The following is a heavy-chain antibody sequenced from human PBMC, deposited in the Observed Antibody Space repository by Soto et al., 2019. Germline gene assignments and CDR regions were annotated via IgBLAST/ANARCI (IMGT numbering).Heavy chain of an antibody. D-gene: IGHD3-22*01. J-gene: IGHJ6*02. CDR1: GYTFTGYY. CDR2: INPNSGGT. Sequence: ASVKVSCKASGYTFTGYYMHWVRQAPGQGLEWMGWINPNSGGTNYAQKFQGWVTMTRHTSISTAYMELSRLRSDDTAVYYCARSTVSNYYDSSGYYPRDYGMDVWGQGTTVTVSS. CDR3: ARSTVSNYYDSSGYYPRDYGMDV. V-gene: IGHV1-2*04.